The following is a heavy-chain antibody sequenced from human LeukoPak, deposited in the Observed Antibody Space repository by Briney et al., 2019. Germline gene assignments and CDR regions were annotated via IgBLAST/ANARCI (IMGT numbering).Heavy chain of an antibody. CDR3: AKASFRGVIIPDAFDI. J-gene: IGHJ3*02. Sequence: GGSLRLSCAASGFTFDDYAMHWVRQAPGKGLEWVSGISWNSGSIGYADSVKGRFTNSRDNAKNSLYLQMNSLRAEDTALYYCAKASFRGVIIPDAFDIWGQGTMVTVSS. CDR1: GFTFDDYA. D-gene: IGHD3-10*01. V-gene: IGHV3-9*01. CDR2: ISWNSGSI.